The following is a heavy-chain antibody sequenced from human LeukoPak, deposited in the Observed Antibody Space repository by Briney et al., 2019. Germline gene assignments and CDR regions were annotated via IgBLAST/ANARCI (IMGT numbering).Heavy chain of an antibody. V-gene: IGHV4-59*01. J-gene: IGHJ3*01. D-gene: IGHD1-1*01. CDR2: IYYSGST. CDR3: ARTGTDAFDV. CDR1: GGSISSYY. Sequence: PSETLSLTCTVSGGSISSYYWSWIRQPPGKGLEWIGYIYYSGSTSYNPSLKSRLTISVDTSKNQFSLKLSSVTAADTDVYYCARTGTDAFDVWGQGTMVTVSS.